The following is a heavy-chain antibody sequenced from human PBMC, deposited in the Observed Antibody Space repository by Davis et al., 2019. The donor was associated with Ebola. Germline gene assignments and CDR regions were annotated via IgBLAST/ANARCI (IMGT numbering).Heavy chain of an antibody. D-gene: IGHD6-13*01. V-gene: IGHV4-31*03. J-gene: IGHJ4*02. CDR1: GGSISSGGYY. CDR2: IYYSGST. CDR3: ARDRGMDSSSPYYFDY. Sequence: PSETLSLTCTVSGGSISSGGYYWSWIRQHPGKGLEWIGYIYYSGSTYYNPSLKSRVTISVDTSKNQFSLKLSSVTAADTAVYYCARDRGMDSSSPYYFDYWGQGTLVTVSS.